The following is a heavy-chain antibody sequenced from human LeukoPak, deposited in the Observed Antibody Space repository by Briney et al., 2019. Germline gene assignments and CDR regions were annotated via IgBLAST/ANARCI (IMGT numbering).Heavy chain of an antibody. CDR3: ARTILSGYGMDV. J-gene: IGHJ6*02. Sequence: ASVKVSCKASGYTFTGYYMHWVRQAPGQGLEWMGRINPNSGGTNYAQKLQGRVTMTTDTSTSTAYMELRSLRSDDTAVYYCARTILSGYGMDVWGQGTTVTVSS. CDR2: INPNSGGT. CDR1: GYTFTGYY. V-gene: IGHV1-2*06. D-gene: IGHD3-3*01.